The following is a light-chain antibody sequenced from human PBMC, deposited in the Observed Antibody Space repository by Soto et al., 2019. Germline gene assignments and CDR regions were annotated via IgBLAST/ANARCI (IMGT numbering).Light chain of an antibody. CDR1: SSDVGGYHY. CDR3: SSYTSTSTYV. Sequence: SVLTQPASVSGSPGQSLTISCTGTSSDVGGYHYVSWYQQHPGKAPKLMIYEVTNRPSGVSNRFSGSKSGNTASLTISGLQADDEADYYCSSYTSTSTYVFGTGTKVTVL. CDR2: EVT. V-gene: IGLV2-14*01. J-gene: IGLJ1*01.